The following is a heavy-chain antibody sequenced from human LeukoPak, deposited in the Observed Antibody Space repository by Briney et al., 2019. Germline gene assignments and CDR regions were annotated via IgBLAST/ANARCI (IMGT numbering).Heavy chain of an antibody. CDR3: ARQKPEGQYQLPIGMDV. CDR2: SSSSGYTI. D-gene: IGHD2-2*01. V-gene: IGHV3-48*03. CDR1: GFTFSSYE. Sequence: GGSLRLSCAASGFTFSSYEMNWVRQGPGKGLEWISYSSSSGYTIHYADSVKDRFIISRDNAESSLYLQMNSLRVEDTAVYYCARQKPEGQYQLPIGMDVWGQGTTVTVSS. J-gene: IGHJ6*02.